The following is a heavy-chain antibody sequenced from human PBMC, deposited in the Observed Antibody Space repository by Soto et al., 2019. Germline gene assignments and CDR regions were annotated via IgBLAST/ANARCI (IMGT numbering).Heavy chain of an antibody. CDR1: GYTFTDYY. V-gene: IGHV1-2*02. Sequence: ASVKVSCKASGYTFTDYYMHWVRQAPGQGLEWMRWINPNSGGTNYAQKFQGRVTMTRDTSISTAYMKLSRLRSDDTAVYYCARKLELRGSYYYYYDMDVWGQGTTVTVS. CDR2: INPNSGGT. J-gene: IGHJ6*02. D-gene: IGHD1-7*01. CDR3: ARKLELRGSYYYYYDMDV.